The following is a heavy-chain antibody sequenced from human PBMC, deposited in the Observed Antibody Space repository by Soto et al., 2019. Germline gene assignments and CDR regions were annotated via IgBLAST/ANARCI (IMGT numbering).Heavy chain of an antibody. Sequence: RRLSCAASGFTFSSYAMHWVRQAPGKGLEWVAVISYDGSNKYYADSVKGRFTISRDNSKNTLYLQMNGLRAEDTAVYYCARDRFKDYYDSSGYLNWFDPWGQGTLVTVSS. D-gene: IGHD3-22*01. J-gene: IGHJ5*02. CDR2: ISYDGSNK. V-gene: IGHV3-30-3*01. CDR1: GFTFSSYA. CDR3: ARDRFKDYYDSSGYLNWFDP.